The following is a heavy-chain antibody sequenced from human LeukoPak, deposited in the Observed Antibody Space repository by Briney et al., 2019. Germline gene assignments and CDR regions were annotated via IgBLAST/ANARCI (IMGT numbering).Heavy chain of an antibody. Sequence: SETLSLTCTVSGGPISSSSYYWGWIRQHPGKGLEWIGYIYYSGSTYYNPSLKSRVTISVDTSKNQFSLKLSSVTAADTAVYYCARATIVGATVDYWGQGTLVTVSS. CDR1: GGPISSSSYY. J-gene: IGHJ4*02. CDR3: ARATIVGATVDY. D-gene: IGHD1-26*01. CDR2: IYYSGST. V-gene: IGHV4-31*03.